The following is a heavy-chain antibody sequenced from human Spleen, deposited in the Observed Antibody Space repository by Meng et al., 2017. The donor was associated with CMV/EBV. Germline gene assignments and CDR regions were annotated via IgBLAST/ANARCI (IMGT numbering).Heavy chain of an antibody. Sequence: GESLKISCAASGFTFTNAWMNWVRQAPGKGLEWVGRIKSETDGGTADYAAPVKGRFTISRDDSKNTLFLQMNGLETEDTAVYFCTTSTETYYDVWSAYWRTIDAFDLWGQGTTVTVSS. CDR2: IKSETDGGTA. V-gene: IGHV3-15*01. CDR1: GFTFTNAW. D-gene: IGHD3-3*01. J-gene: IGHJ3*01. CDR3: TTSTETYYDVWSAYWRTIDAFDL.